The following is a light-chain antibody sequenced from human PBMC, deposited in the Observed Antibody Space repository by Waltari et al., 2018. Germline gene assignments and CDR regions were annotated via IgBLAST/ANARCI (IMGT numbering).Light chain of an antibody. CDR3: QKYDIVPLT. J-gene: IGKJ4*01. V-gene: IGKV1-27*01. Sequence: DIQMTQFPSSLSASDGDRVTITCRASQAIKNYLAWYQQKPGKVPKLLSYAASTVQSGVPSRFSGSGSGTDFTLTISSLQPEDVGVYYCQKYDIVPLTFGGGTRVEMK. CDR1: QAIKNY. CDR2: AAS.